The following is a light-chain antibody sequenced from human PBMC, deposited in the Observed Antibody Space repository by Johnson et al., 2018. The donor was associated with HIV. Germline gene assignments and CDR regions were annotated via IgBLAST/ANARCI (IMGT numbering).Light chain of an antibody. Sequence: QSVLTQPPSVSAAPGQKVTISCSGTSSNIGNHYVSWYQLLPGTAPKLLIYDNNQRPSGIPDRFSVSKSGTSATLGITELQTGDEADYYCGTWDSSLSTYVFGSGTKVTVL. J-gene: IGLJ1*01. CDR1: SSNIGNHY. V-gene: IGLV1-51*01. CDR2: DNN. CDR3: GTWDSSLSTYV.